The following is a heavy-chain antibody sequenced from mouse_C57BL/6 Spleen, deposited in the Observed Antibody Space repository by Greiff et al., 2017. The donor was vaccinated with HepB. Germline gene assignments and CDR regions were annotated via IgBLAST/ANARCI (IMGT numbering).Heavy chain of an antibody. CDR3: ASSSGPYYFDY. Sequence: VQLQQSGPELVKPGASVKISCKASGYAFSSSWMNWVKQRTGKGLEWIGRIYPGDGDTNYNGKFKGKATLTADKSSSTAYMQLSSLTSEDSAVYFCASSSGPYYFDYWGQGTTLTVSS. CDR1: GYAFSSSW. CDR2: IYPGDGDT. V-gene: IGHV1-82*01. J-gene: IGHJ2*01. D-gene: IGHD3-2*02.